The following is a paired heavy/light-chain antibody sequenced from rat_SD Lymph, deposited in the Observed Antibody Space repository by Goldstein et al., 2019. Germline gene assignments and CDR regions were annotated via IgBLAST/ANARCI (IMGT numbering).Light chain of an antibody. CDR1: QNVGSN. Sequence: DIVMTQSPTSMSISVGDRVTMNCKASQNVGSNVDWYQQKTGQSPKLLIYKASNRYTGVPDRFTGSGSGTDFTFTISNMQAEDLAVYYCMQSNSYPPTFGGGTKLELK. CDR2: KAS. J-gene: IGKJ1*01. CDR3: MQSNSYPPT. V-gene: IGKV6S10*01.
Heavy chain of an antibody. CDR1: GFTFSSYG. J-gene: IGHJ4*01. D-gene: IGHD1-6*01. CDR2: ISSSSGT. CDR3: ARKGHYVYPYYVMDA. V-gene: IGHV5-62*01. Sequence: VQLVESGGGLVQPGKSLKLSCSASGFTFSSYGMHWIRQAPGKGLDWVAYISSSSGTVYADAVKGRFTISRDNAKNTLYLQLNSLKSEDTAIYYCARKGHYVYPYYVMDAWGQGASVTVSS.